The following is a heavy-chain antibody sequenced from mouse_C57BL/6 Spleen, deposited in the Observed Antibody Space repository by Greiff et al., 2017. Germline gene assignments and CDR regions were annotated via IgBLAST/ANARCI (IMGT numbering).Heavy chain of an antibody. V-gene: IGHV5-4*01. J-gene: IGHJ2*01. Sequence: EVNLVESGGGLVKPGGSLKLSCAASGFTFSSYAMSWVRQTPEKRLEWVATISDGGSYTYYPDNVKGRFTISRDNAKNNLYLQMSHLKSEDTAMYYCARDRELGYFDYWGQGTTLTVSS. CDR1: GFTFSSYA. CDR3: ARDRELGYFDY. D-gene: IGHD4-1*01. CDR2: ISDGGSYT.